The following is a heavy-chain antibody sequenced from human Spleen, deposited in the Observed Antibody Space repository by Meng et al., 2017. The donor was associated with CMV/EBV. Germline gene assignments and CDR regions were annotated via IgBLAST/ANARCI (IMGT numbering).Heavy chain of an antibody. D-gene: IGHD3-16*01. CDR2: ISSSSSYT. Sequence: AQVVASGGGVGKPGGSLRLSCAASGLTFSDYYMSGIRQAPGKGLEWVSYISSSSSYTNYADSVKGRFTISRENAKHSLYLQMHSLRAEDTAVYYCARGIRGGSGAWFDPWGQGTLVTVSS. CDR3: ARGIRGGSGAWFDP. CDR1: GLTFSDYY. V-gene: IGHV3-11*06. J-gene: IGHJ5*02.